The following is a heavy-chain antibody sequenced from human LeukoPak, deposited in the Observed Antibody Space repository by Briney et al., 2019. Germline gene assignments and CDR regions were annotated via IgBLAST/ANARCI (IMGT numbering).Heavy chain of an antibody. D-gene: IGHD1-26*01. Sequence: GGSLRLSCAASGFTFSSYAMSWVRQAPGKGLERVSAISGSGGSTYYADSVKGRFTISRDNSKNTLYLQMNSLRAEDTAVYYCARKWGATTGDYWGQGTLVTVSS. CDR3: ARKWGATTGDY. CDR1: GFTFSSYA. CDR2: ISGSGGST. J-gene: IGHJ4*02. V-gene: IGHV3-23*01.